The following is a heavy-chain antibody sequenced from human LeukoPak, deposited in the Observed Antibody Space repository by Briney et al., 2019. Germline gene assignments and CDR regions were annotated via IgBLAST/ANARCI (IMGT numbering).Heavy chain of an antibody. CDR3: ARGGSGYADGFDP. V-gene: IGHV4-38-2*02. CDR1: GYSISSGYY. Sequence: SETLSLTCTVYGYSISSGYYWGWIRQPPGKGLEWIGSIYHSGSTYYNPSLKSRVTISVDTSKNQFSLKLSSVTAADTAVYYCARGGSGYADGFDPWGQGTLVTVPS. J-gene: IGHJ5*02. CDR2: IYHSGST. D-gene: IGHD3-22*01.